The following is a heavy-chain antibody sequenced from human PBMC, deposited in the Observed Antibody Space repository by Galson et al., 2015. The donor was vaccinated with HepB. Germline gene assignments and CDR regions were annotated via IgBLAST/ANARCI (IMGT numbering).Heavy chain of an antibody. Sequence: SLRLSCAASGFSFTTYNMHWVRQGPVKGLEWLAIISGDGKTTFYADSVRGRFTISRDNSKNTLFLQMNGLRPEDTAVYYCARDFNWNYDYWGQGTLVTVSS. CDR2: ISGDGKTT. CDR1: GFSFTTYN. J-gene: IGHJ4*02. D-gene: IGHD1-1*01. CDR3: ARDFNWNYDY. V-gene: IGHV3-30*04.